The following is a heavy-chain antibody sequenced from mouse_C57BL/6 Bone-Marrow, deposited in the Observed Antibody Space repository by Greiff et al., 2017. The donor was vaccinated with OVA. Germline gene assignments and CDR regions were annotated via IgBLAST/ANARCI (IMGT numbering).Heavy chain of an antibody. CDR3: TALYDGYPYFDV. J-gene: IGHJ1*03. CDR2: IDPEDGDT. V-gene: IGHV14-1*01. Sequence: EVQLQQSGAELVRPGASVKLSCTASGFNIKDYYMHWVKQRPEQGLEWIGRIDPEDGDTEYAPKFQGKATMTADTSSNTAYLQLSSRTSEDTAVDYCTALYDGYPYFDVWGTGTTVTVSS. CDR1: GFNIKDYY. D-gene: IGHD2-3*01.